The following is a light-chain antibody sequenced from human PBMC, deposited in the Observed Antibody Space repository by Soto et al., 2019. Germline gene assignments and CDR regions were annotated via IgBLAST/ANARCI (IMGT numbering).Light chain of an antibody. V-gene: IGKV1-12*01. J-gene: IGKJ5*01. Sequence: DIHMTQSPSSVSASVGDRVTISCLGSEDIKSRLAWYQQKPGNAPKLLIYAELILKSGVQSRFSGYGSGKESTISISSIQPEDFATYYCKQDDSLLIKLGQGKRLEIK. CDR1: EDIKSR. CDR2: AEL. CDR3: KQDDSLLIK.